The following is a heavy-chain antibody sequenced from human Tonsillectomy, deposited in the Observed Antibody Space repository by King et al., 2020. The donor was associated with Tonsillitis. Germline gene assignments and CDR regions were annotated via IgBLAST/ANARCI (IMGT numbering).Heavy chain of an antibody. CDR1: GGSISSYY. CDR3: ARDGGYGDYTSELKPYTSGMDV. Sequence: VQLQESGPGLVKPSETLSLTCTVSGGSISSYYWSWIRQPPGKGLEWIGYIYYSGSTNYNPSLKSRVTISVDTSKNQFSLKLSSVTAADTAVYYCARDGGYGDYTSELKPYTSGMDVWGQGTTVTVSS. D-gene: IGHD4-17*01. CDR2: IYYSGST. V-gene: IGHV4-59*01. J-gene: IGHJ6*02.